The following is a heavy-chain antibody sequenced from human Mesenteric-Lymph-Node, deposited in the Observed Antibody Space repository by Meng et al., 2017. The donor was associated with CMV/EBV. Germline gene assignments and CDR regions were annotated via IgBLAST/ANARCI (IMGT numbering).Heavy chain of an antibody. J-gene: IGHJ6*02. CDR2: IYYSGST. Sequence: SETLSLTCTVSGGPISSGRNYWTWIRQHPGKGLEWIGNIYYSGSTYYSPSLKNRVSISIDTSKNQFSLKLSSVTAADTAVYYCARDKICSSTSCYRPEDYGMDVWGQGTTVTVSS. D-gene: IGHD2-2*02. V-gene: IGHV4-31*03. CDR1: GGPISSGRNY. CDR3: ARDKICSSTSCYRPEDYGMDV.